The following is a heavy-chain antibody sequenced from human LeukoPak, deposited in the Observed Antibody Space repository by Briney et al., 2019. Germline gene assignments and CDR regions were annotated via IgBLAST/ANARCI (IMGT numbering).Heavy chain of an antibody. D-gene: IGHD6-19*01. CDR3: AKEGGSSGWYATPYYFDY. V-gene: IGHV3-48*03. J-gene: IGHJ4*02. CDR1: GFTFSSYE. CDR2: ISSSGSTI. Sequence: TGGSLRLSCAASGFTFSSYEMNWVRQAPGKGLEWVSYISSSGSTIYYADSVKGRFTISRDNAKNSLYLQMNSLRAEDTAVYYCAKEGGSSGWYATPYYFDYWGQGTLVTVSS.